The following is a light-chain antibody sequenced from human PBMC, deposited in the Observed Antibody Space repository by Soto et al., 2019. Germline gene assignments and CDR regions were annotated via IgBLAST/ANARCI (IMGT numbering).Light chain of an antibody. V-gene: IGKV1-8*01. Sequence: AIRMTQSPSSLSASTGDRVTITCRASEDIGRYLVWFQQKPGKAPKLLIYAASTLQSGVPSRFSGSGSGTDFTLTVTNLQSEDFATYYCEQYYNSPWTFGQGTKVDVK. CDR3: EQYYNSPWT. CDR1: EDIGRY. CDR2: AAS. J-gene: IGKJ1*01.